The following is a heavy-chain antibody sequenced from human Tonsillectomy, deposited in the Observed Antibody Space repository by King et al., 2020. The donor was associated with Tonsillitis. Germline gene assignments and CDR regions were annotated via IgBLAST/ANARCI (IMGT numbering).Heavy chain of an antibody. Sequence: VQLVESGGGLVQPGGSLRLSCAASGFTVSNNYMSWVRQAPGKGLEWVSVIYNVGSTYDANPLKGRFTISRHNSKNTLYLQMNSLRAEDTAVYYCASGAAYYYYGMDVWGQGTTVTVSS. CDR3: ASGAAYYYYGMDV. V-gene: IGHV3-53*04. J-gene: IGHJ6*02. CDR2: IYNVGST. CDR1: GFTVSNNY. D-gene: IGHD1-26*01.